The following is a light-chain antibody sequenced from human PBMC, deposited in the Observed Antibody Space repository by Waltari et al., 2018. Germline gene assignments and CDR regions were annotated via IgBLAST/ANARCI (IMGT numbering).Light chain of an antibody. CDR3: CSYSGSSTSVV. J-gene: IGLJ2*01. CDR1: TSNVRGFNY. CDR2: DVT. Sequence: QSALTQPASVSGSPGQSITISCTGTTSNVRGFNYVSWYQQHPGKAPKLIIYDVTPPPSGVSDRFSGSKSGNMASLTISGLQADDEADYHCCSYSGSSTSVVLGGGTKLTVL. V-gene: IGLV2-14*03.